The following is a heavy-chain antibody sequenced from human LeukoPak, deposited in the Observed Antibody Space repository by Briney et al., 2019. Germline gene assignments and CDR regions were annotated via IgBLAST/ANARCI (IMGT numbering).Heavy chain of an antibody. CDR3: ARDHGTFGYYYYYMDV. CDR1: GFTFSDYY. D-gene: IGHD3-16*01. V-gene: IGHV3-11*01. CDR2: ISSSGSTI. Sequence: GGSLRLSCAASGFTFSDYYMSWIRQAPGKGLERVSYISSSGSTIYYADSVKGRFTISRDNAKNSLYLQMNSLRAEDTAVYYCARDHGTFGYYYYYMDVWGKGTTVTVSS. J-gene: IGHJ6*03.